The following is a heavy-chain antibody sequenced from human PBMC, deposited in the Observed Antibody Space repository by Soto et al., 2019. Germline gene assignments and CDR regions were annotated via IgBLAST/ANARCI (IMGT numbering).Heavy chain of an antibody. CDR1: GFTFSNAW. V-gene: IGHV3-15*01. CDR2: IKSKTDGGTT. D-gene: IGHD5-18*01. J-gene: IGHJ3*02. CDR3: TTTGGYSYGPTDDAFDI. Sequence: EVQLVESGGGLVKPGGSLRLSCAASGFTFSNAWMSWVRQAPGKGLEWVGRIKSKTDGGTTDYAEPVKGRFTISRDDSKNTLYLQMNSLKTEDTAVYYCTTTGGYSYGPTDDAFDIWGQGTMVTVSS.